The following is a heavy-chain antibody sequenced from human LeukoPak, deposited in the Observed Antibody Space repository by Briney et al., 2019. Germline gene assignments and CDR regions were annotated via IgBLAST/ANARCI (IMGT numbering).Heavy chain of an antibody. V-gene: IGHV3-23*01. CDR1: GFTFSSFA. D-gene: IGHD1-1*01. CDR2: ISGSGDDT. J-gene: IGHJ4*02. CDR3: TRNEV. Sequence: GGSLRLSCAASGFTFSSFAISWVRQAPGKGLEWVSSISGSGDDTYYADSVKGRFTISRDNSKNTLYLQMNSLRAGDTGVYYCTRNEVWGQGTLVTVSS.